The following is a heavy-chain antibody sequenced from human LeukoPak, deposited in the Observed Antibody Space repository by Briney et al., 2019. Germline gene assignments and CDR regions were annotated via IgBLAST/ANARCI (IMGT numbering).Heavy chain of an antibody. Sequence: GASVKVSCKASDYTFTSYGISWVRQAPGQGLEWMGWISVYNGGTNYPQKFQGRVTMTTDTSTSTAYMELRSLRSDDTAVYYCARVRSYCGGECSRDWDYFFDYWGQGTLVTVSS. CDR1: DYTFTSYG. D-gene: IGHD2-21*01. CDR3: ARVRSYCGGECSRDWDYFFDY. J-gene: IGHJ4*02. V-gene: IGHV1-18*01. CDR2: ISVYNGGT.